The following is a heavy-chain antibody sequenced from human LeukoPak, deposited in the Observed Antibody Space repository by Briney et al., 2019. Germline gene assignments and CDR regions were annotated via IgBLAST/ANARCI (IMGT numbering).Heavy chain of an antibody. Sequence: PSETLSLTCTVSGGSISSGGYYWSWIRQHPGKGLEWIGYIYYSGSTYYNPSLKSRVTISVDTSKNQFSLKLSSVTAADTAVYYCARRSAYGGTSDLRFDYWGQGTLVTVSS. V-gene: IGHV4-31*03. CDR3: ARRSAYGGTSDLRFDY. J-gene: IGHJ4*02. CDR2: IYYSGST. CDR1: GGSISSGGYY. D-gene: IGHD4-23*01.